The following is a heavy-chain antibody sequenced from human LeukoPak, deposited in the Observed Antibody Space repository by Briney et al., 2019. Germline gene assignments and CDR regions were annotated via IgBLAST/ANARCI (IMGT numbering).Heavy chain of an antibody. Sequence: GGSLRLSCAASGFTFSSYAMSWVRQAPGKGLEWVSAISGSGGGTYYADSVKGRFTISRDNSKNTLYLQMNSLRAEDTAVYYCAKGEHSSGWYDYWGQGTLVTVSS. CDR3: AKGEHSSGWYDY. D-gene: IGHD6-19*01. V-gene: IGHV3-23*01. CDR1: GFTFSSYA. CDR2: ISGSGGGT. J-gene: IGHJ4*02.